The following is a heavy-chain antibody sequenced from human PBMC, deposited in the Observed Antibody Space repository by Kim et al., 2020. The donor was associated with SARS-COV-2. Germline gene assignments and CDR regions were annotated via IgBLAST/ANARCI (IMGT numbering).Heavy chain of an antibody. J-gene: IGHJ5*02. CDR3: AHNSGWYNWFDP. D-gene: IGHD6-19*01. V-gene: IGHV2-5*01. Sequence: RYSPSLKSRLTITKDTSKNQVVLTMTNMDPVDTATYYCAHNSGWYNWFDPWGQGTLVTVSS.